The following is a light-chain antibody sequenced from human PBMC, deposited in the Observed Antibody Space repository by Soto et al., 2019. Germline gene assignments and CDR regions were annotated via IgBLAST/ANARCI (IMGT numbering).Light chain of an antibody. CDR1: QSVSSSY. J-gene: IGKJ1*01. Sequence: EIVLTQSPGTLSLAPGERATLSFRASQSVSSSYLAWYQQKSGQAPRLLIYGAFTRAAGVPARFSGSGSGTEFTLTISSLQSEDSAVYFCQQYANWPKTFGQGTKVDI. CDR3: QQYANWPKT. CDR2: GAF. V-gene: IGKV3-15*01.